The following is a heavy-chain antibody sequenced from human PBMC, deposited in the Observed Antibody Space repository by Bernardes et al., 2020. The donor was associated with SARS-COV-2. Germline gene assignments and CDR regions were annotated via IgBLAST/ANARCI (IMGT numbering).Heavy chain of an antibody. CDR1: GFSLHEPGMG. D-gene: IGHD3-10*01. J-gene: IGHJ4*02. Sequence: SGPTLVKPTETLTLTCTVAGFSLHEPGMGVSWIRQAPGKALEWLAHISSNDQESYNSSLRSRLTISKKNSWSQVILTMTNVQPDDAATYFCARLVGALGARRDEWGQGTVVTVSS. CDR3: ARLVGALGARRDE. CDR2: ISSNDQE. V-gene: IGHV2-26*01.